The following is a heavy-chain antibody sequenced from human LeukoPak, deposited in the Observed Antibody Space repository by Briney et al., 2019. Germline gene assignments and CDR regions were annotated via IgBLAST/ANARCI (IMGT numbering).Heavy chain of an antibody. V-gene: IGHV3-53*01. D-gene: IGHD2-15*01. J-gene: IGHJ5*02. CDR1: GFSVSSNY. Sequence: PGGSLRLSCAASGFSVSSNYMTWVRQAPGKGLQWVSVIYSVSDTFYADSVKGRFTISRDNSKNTVSLQMNSLRAEDTAVYYCARDWGYCSGGSCWEGFDPWGQGTLVTVSS. CDR3: ARDWGYCSGGSCWEGFDP. CDR2: IYSVSDT.